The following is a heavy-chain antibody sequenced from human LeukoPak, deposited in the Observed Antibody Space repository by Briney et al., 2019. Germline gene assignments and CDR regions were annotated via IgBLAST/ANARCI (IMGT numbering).Heavy chain of an antibody. J-gene: IGHJ4*02. D-gene: IGHD3-22*01. CDR1: GGSFSGYY. CDR2: INHSGST. Sequence: SETLSLTCAVHGGSFSGYYWSWIRQPPGKGLEWIGEINHSGSTNYNPSLKSRVTISVDTSKNQFSLKLSSVTAADTAVYYCARGGYYDSSGYYQRSHFDYWGQGTLVTVSS. V-gene: IGHV4-34*01. CDR3: ARGGYYDSSGYYQRSHFDY.